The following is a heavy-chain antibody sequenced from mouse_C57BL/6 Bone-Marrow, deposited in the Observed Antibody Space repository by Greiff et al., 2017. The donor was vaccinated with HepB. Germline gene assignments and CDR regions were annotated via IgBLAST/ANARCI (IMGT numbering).Heavy chain of an antibody. V-gene: IGHV1-7*01. CDR1: GYTFHSYW. D-gene: IGHD4-1*02. Sequence: VQLQQSGAELAKPGASVKLSCKASGYTFHSYWMHWVKQRPGQGLEWIGDINPSSGYTKYNQKFKDKATLTADKSSSTAYMQLSSLTYDDSAVYNCAVNWDPAWFAYWGQGTLVTVAA. CDR2: INPSSGYT. J-gene: IGHJ3*01. CDR3: AVNWDPAWFAY.